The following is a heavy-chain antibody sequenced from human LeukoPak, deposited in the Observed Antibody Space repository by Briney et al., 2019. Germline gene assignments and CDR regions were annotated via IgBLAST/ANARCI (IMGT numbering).Heavy chain of an antibody. D-gene: IGHD1-26*01. CDR2: TCWNSGSI. Sequence: PGRSLRLSSAASGFTFDDYAMHWVRQAPGKGLEWVSGTCWNSGSIGYADSVKGRFTISRDNAKNSLYLQMNSLRDEDTALYYFAKGFSGRYYPLEFDYWGQGTLVTVSS. V-gene: IGHV3-9*01. J-gene: IGHJ4*02. CDR3: AKGFSGRYYPLEFDY. CDR1: GFTFDDYA.